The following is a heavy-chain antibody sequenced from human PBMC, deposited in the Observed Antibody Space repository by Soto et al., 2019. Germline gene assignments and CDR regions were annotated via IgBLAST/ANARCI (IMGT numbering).Heavy chain of an antibody. D-gene: IGHD3-10*01. V-gene: IGHV1-8*01. J-gene: IGHJ4*02. CDR3: ERGRASGSYYLLDY. CDR1: GNTFTSYY. Sequence: GSVKVSCNASGNTFTSYYINWVRQATGHGLEWMGWINPNSGNIGYAQKFQGRVTMTRDTAISTAYMEVSRLRSDDTAVYYCERGRASGSYYLLDYWGQGTLVTVSS. CDR2: INPNSGNI.